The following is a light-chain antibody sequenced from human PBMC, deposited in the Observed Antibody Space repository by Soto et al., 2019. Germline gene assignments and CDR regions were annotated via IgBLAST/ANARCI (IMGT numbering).Light chain of an antibody. CDR3: QQYYSNPPLT. CDR2: WAS. V-gene: IGKV4-1*01. Sequence: DIVMTQSPASLAVSLGERATINCKSSQSVLYSSNNKNYLAWYQQKPGQPPKLLIYWASTRESGVPDRFSCSGSGTDFTLTISSLQAEDVAVYYCQQYYSNPPLTFGGGTKVEIK. CDR1: QSVLYSSNNKNY. J-gene: IGKJ4*01.